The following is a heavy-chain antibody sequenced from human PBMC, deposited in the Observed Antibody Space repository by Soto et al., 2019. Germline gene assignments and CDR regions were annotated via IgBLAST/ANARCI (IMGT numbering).Heavy chain of an antibody. CDR3: AKDTRVGGDCYDY. V-gene: IGHV3-30*18. D-gene: IGHD3-10*01. CDR2: TSYDGNNE. J-gene: IGHJ4*02. CDR1: GFTFSNYA. Sequence: PGGSLRLSCAASGFTFSNYAMHWVRQAPGKGLEWVALTSYDGNNEYYTDSVKGRFTISRDNSKDTLYLQMNGLRAEDTAVYYCAKDTRVGGDCYDYWGQGTLVTVSS.